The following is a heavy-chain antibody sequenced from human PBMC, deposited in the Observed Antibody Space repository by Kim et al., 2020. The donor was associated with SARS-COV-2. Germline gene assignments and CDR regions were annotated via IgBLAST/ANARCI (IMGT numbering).Heavy chain of an antibody. Sequence: TIKYPDSVRGRFPSSRENAKKSLYMQMNSLRAEDTAVYYCASRFTISGGYWGQGTLVTVSS. CDR2: TI. CDR3: ASRFTISGGY. J-gene: IGHJ4*02. D-gene: IGHD3-3*01. V-gene: IGHV3-48*03.